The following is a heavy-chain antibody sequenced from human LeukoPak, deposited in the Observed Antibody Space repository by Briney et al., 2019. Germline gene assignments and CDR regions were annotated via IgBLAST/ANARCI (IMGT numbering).Heavy chain of an antibody. J-gene: IGHJ5*02. CDR2: INPNSGGT. Sequence: ASVKVSCKASGYTFTGYYMHWVRQAPGQGLEWMGWINPNSGGTNYAQKFQSRVTMTRDTSISTAYMELSRLRSDDTAVYYCARDWALLWFEEEGWFDPWGQGTLVTVSS. CDR3: ARDWALLWFEEEGWFDP. CDR1: GYTFTGYY. D-gene: IGHD3-10*01. V-gene: IGHV1-2*02.